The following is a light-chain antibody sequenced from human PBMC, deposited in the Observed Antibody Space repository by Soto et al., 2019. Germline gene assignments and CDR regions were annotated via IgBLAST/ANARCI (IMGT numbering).Light chain of an antibody. CDR2: DVS. Sequence: QSALTQPRSVSGSPGQSVTSSCTGTSIDVGGYNYVSWYQQHPGKAPKLMIYDVSKRPSGVPDRFSGSKSGNTASLTISGLQAEAEADYYCCSYAGSYTYVFGTGTKLTVL. CDR1: SIDVGGYNY. V-gene: IGLV2-11*01. CDR3: CSYAGSYTYV. J-gene: IGLJ1*01.